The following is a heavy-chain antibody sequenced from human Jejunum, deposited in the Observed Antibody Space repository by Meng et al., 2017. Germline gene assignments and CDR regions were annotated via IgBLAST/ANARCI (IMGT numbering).Heavy chain of an antibody. J-gene: IGHJ5*02. D-gene: IGHD2-8*01. CDR2: ISFSGKT. CDR1: VGSISSGNST. CDR3: ARGGNGGRLGDNWFDP. Sequence: QVQLQESGPGLAKPSQTLSLTCTVFVGSISSGNSTWSWIRQPPGKGLEWIGYISFSGKTSYNPSFKSRVTISLDTSKNHFSLTLTSVTVAETAGYYCARGGNGGRLGDNWFDPWGQGTLVTVSS. V-gene: IGHV4-30-4*01.